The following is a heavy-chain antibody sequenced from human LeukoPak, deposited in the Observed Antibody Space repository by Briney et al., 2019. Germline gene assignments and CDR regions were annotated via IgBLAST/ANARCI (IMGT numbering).Heavy chain of an antibody. CDR1: GFTFGSYW. CDR2: IKQDGSEK. V-gene: IGHV3-7*02. D-gene: IGHD6-19*01. J-gene: IGHJ3*02. CDR3: AKQCGGSDWFDAFDI. Sequence: PGGSLRLSCAASGFTFGSYWMTWVRQGPGKGLEWVANIKQDGSEKYYVDSVKGRLTISRDNAKNSLYLQMNSLRAEDTAVYYCAKQCGGSDWFDAFDIWGQGTMVTVSS.